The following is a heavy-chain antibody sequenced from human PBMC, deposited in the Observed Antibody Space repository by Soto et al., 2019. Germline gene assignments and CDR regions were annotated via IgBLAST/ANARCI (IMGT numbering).Heavy chain of an antibody. Sequence: QVQLVQSGAEVKKPGSSVKVSCKASGGTFSSYAISWVRQAPGQGLEWMGGIIPIFGTANYAQKFQGRVTITADESTTPAYMELSSLRHEDTAVYYGARGGGAVAGTFDYWGQGTLVTVSS. J-gene: IGHJ4*02. CDR2: IIPIFGTA. V-gene: IGHV1-69*12. CDR3: ARGGGAVAGTFDY. D-gene: IGHD6-19*01. CDR1: GGTFSSYA.